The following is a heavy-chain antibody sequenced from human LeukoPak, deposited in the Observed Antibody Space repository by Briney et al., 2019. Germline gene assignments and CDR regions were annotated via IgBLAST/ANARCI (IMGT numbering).Heavy chain of an antibody. CDR3: ANSSRGGGWYYYGKGG. V-gene: IGHV3-53*01. J-gene: IGHJ6*01. D-gene: IGHD3-10*01. Sequence: GGSLRLSCAASGFTVSSNYMSWVRQAPGKGLEWVSVIYSGGSTYYADSVKGRFTISRDNSKNTLYLQMNSLRAEDTAVYYCANSSRGGGWYYYGKGGLGPGATVTVSS. CDR2: IYSGGST. CDR1: GFTVSSNY.